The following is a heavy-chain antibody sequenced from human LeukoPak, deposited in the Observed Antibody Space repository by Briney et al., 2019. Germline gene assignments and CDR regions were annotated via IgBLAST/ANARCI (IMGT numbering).Heavy chain of an antibody. CDR1: GGSVSSYY. CDR2: VYYSGST. D-gene: IGHD3-22*01. Sequence: PSETLSLTCTVSGGSVSSYYWSWVRQPPGKGLEWIGYVYYSGSTNYNPSPKSRVTISVDTSKNQFSLKLSSVTAADTAVYYCARLLNFYDTSGSDYWGQGTLVTVSS. J-gene: IGHJ4*02. V-gene: IGHV4-59*08. CDR3: ARLLNFYDTSGSDY.